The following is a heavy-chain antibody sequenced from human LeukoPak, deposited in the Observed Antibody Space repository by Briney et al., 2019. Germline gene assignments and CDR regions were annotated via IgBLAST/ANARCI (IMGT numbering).Heavy chain of an antibody. D-gene: IGHD1-26*01. Sequence: PGGSLRLSCAASAFTFSGYYMHWVRQVPGTGLVWVSRINRDGSTTNYADSVKGRFTISRDNAKNSLYLQMNSLRAEDTAVYYCARDISGSLKYYYYGMDVWGQGTTVTVSS. CDR3: ARDISGSLKYYYYGMDV. V-gene: IGHV3-74*01. J-gene: IGHJ6*02. CDR2: INRDGSTT. CDR1: AFTFSGYY.